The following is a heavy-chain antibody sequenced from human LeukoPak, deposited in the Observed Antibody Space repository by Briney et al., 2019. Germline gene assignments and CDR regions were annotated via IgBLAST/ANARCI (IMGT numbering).Heavy chain of an antibody. Sequence: GGSLRLSCAASGFTFSSYAMSWVGQAPGKGLEWVSAISGSGGSTYYADSVKGRFTISRDNSKNTLYLQMNSLRAEDTAVYYCAKAPNIVGATGFLDYWGQGTLVTVSS. CDR1: GFTFSSYA. D-gene: IGHD1-26*01. CDR3: AKAPNIVGATGFLDY. CDR2: ISGSGGST. J-gene: IGHJ4*02. V-gene: IGHV3-23*01.